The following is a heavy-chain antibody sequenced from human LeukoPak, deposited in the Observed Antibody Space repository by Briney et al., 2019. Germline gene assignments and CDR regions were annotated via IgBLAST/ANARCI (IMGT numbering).Heavy chain of an antibody. D-gene: IGHD6-13*01. CDR3: ARDNLEEWDIAAAKYYFDY. J-gene: IGHJ4*02. Sequence: SETLSLTCTVSGGSISSSSYYWGWIRQPPGKGLEWIGSLYYSGSTYYNPSLKSRVTISVDTSKNQFSLKLSSVTAADTAVYYCARDNLEEWDIAAAKYYFDYWGQGTLVTVSS. CDR1: GGSISSSSYY. V-gene: IGHV4-39*07. CDR2: LYYSGST.